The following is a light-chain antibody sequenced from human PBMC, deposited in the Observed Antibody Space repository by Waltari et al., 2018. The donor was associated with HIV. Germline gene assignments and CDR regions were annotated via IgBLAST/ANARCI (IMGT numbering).Light chain of an antibody. J-gene: IGKJ3*01. Sequence: DIVMTQSPPSLPVTPGEPASISCRSSQSLFHTNVYNSLACYLQKPGHSPQPLIQLASNRASGVADRFSCSGSGTEFTLKISRVEADDVGFYYCIQALQIPRTFGPGTKVEIK. CDR2: LAS. V-gene: IGKV2-28*01. CDR3: IQALQIPRT. CDR1: QSLFHTNVYNS.